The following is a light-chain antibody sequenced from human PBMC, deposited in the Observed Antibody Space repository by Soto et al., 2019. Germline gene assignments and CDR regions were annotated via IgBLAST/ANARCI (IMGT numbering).Light chain of an antibody. V-gene: IGKV1-27*01. J-gene: IGKJ2*01. CDR1: QRISSY. CDR2: AAS. CDR3: HKYNSGPRK. Sequence: DIQMTQSPSSLSASLGDRATITCRASQRISSYLSWYRQKPGKVPKLLIYAASTLPSGIPSRFSGSGYGTDFTLPISSLQPEDVAAYYCHKYNSGPRKFGQGTKLESK.